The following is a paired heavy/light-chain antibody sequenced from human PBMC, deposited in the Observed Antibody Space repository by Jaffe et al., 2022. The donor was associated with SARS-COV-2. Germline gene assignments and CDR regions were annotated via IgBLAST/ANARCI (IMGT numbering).Heavy chain of an antibody. J-gene: IGHJ6*02. Sequence: EVQLLESGGGLVQPGGSLRLSCAASGFTFSSYAMNWVRQAPGKGLEWVSVISGSSKSTYYADSVRGRFTTSRDSFKNILYLQLNSLRVEDTAVYYCAKECQLATSAMDVWGQGTTVTVSS. D-gene: IGHD2-2*01. CDR3: AKECQLATSAMDV. V-gene: IGHV3-23*01. CDR2: ISGSSKST. CDR1: GFTFSSYA.
Light chain of an antibody. CDR1: NIGSKR. V-gene: IGLV3-21*02. J-gene: IGLJ1*01. Sequence: SYVLTQPPSVSGAPGQTARITCGGNNIGSKRVHWYQQRPGQAPVLVVYDDSDRPSGIPERFSGSRAGNTATLTISGVEAGDEAVYYCQVWNSISDQCVFGTGTKVTVL. CDR2: DDS. CDR3: QVWNSISDQCV.